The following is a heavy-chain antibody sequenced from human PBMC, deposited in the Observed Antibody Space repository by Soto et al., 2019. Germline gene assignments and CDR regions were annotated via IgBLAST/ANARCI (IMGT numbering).Heavy chain of an antibody. D-gene: IGHD2-21*01. CDR2: IYYSGST. J-gene: IGHJ4*02. CDR3: ARSSPTYCGGDCFDY. CDR1: GGSISSYY. Sequence: SETLSLTCTVSGGSISSYYWSWIRQPPGKGLEWIGYIYYSGSTNYNPSLKSRVTISVDTSKNQFSLKLSSVTAADTAVYYCARSSPTYCGGDCFDYWGQGTLVTVSS. V-gene: IGHV4-59*01.